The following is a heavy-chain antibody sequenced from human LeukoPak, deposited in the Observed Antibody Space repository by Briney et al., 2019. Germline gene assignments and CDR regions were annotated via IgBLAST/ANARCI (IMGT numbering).Heavy chain of an antibody. Sequence: PGGSLRLSCAASGFTFSSYAMSWVRQAPGKGLEWVSAISGSSGSTYYADSVKGRFTISRDNSKNTLYLQMNSLRAEDTAVYYCAKGDIVLMVYAHFDYWGQGTLVTVSS. CDR3: AKGDIVLMVYAHFDY. CDR2: ISGSSGST. J-gene: IGHJ4*02. D-gene: IGHD2-8*01. V-gene: IGHV3-23*01. CDR1: GFTFSSYA.